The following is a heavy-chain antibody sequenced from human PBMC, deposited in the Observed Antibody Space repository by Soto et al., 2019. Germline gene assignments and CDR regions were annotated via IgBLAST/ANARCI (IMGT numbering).Heavy chain of an antibody. D-gene: IGHD5-12*01. CDR3: AREGVAPYYYSGMDV. V-gene: IGHV1-18*01. CDR2: ISTYNGDT. J-gene: IGHJ6*02. Sequence: QVQLVQSGAEVKKPGASVKVSCKASGYTFTRSGISWVRQAPGQGLEWMGWISTYNGDTNYAQTFQGRVTMTTDTSTSTVHMEVRSLRSADTAVYYCAREGVAPYYYSGMDVWGQGTPVTVSS. CDR1: GYTFTRSG.